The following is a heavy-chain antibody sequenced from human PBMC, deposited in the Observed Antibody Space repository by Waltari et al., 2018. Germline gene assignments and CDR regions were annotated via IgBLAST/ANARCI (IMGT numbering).Heavy chain of an antibody. D-gene: IGHD2-2*02. J-gene: IGHJ4*02. CDR2: IWFDGSDK. CDR1: GFTFSNFG. Sequence: QVNLVESGGGVVQPGGSVRISCATSGFTFSNFGMHWVRQAPGKGLEWVALIWFDGSDKFYADSVRGRFTISRDNSARTLYLDMDSLRLDDTAMYYCAKDAFGNTYLDFWGQGTLVTVSS. CDR3: AKDAFGNTYLDF. V-gene: IGHV3-30*02.